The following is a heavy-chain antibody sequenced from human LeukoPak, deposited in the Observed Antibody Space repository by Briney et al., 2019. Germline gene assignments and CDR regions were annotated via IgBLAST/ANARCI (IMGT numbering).Heavy chain of an antibody. V-gene: IGHV1-2*02. CDR1: GYTFTGYY. D-gene: IGHD3-10*01. J-gene: IGHJ4*02. Sequence: GASVKVSCKASGYTFTGYYMHWVRQAPGQGLEWVGWINPNSGGTNYAQKFQGRVTMTRDTSISTAYMELSRLRSDDTAVYYCARDAGLWFGEFGYYFDYWGQGTLVTVSS. CDR2: INPNSGGT. CDR3: ARDAGLWFGEFGYYFDY.